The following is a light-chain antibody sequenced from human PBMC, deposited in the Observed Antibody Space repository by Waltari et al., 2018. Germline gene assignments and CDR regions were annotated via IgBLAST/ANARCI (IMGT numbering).Light chain of an antibody. V-gene: IGKV3-11*01. CDR3: QLRTNWPPWT. Sequence: EIVLTQSPATLSLSPGEAATLSCRASQTIDSYLAWYQQKRGQPPRLLIYDASNRVTGIPARFSGSGSGTDFTLTISSLEPEDFAVYYCQLRTNWPPWTFGQGTKVEI. J-gene: IGKJ1*01. CDR1: QTIDSY. CDR2: DAS.